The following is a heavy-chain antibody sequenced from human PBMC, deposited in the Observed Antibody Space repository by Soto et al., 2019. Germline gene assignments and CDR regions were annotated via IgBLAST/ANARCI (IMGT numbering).Heavy chain of an antibody. CDR1: GGSSSGSY. CDR3: ARSVAVPGAHIDY. D-gene: IGHD6-6*01. J-gene: IGHJ4*02. CDR2: VYDTGST. V-gene: IGHV4-59*01. Sequence: QVQLQESGPVLVKPSEPLSLTCSVSGGSSSGSYWSWIRQSPGKGLEWLGYVYDTGSTNYSPSLRSRVSISLDTYKTEFSLRRSSMTAADTAVYFCARSVAVPGAHIDYWGQGTQVTFSS.